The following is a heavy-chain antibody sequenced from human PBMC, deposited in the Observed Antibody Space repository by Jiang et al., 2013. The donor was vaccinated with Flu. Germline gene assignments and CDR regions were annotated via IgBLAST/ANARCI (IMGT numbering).Heavy chain of an antibody. V-gene: IGHV4-59*08. Sequence: SGPGLVKPSETLSLTCTVSGGSISSDYWNWIRQPPGKGLEWIGYIFYTGSTNYNSSLKSRVTMSVDTSKKQFSLKLYSVTAADTGVYYCARQVSLGDRGRYYFDYWGQGTLVTVSS. CDR1: GGSISSDY. D-gene: IGHD3-10*01. CDR2: IFYTGST. CDR3: ARQVSLGDRGRYYFDY. J-gene: IGHJ4*02.